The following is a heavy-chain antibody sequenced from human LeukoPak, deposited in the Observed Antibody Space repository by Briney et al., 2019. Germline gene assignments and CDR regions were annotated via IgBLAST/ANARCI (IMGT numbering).Heavy chain of an antibody. CDR2: IYYGGST. Sequence: SGTLSLTCTVSGGSISSYYWSWIRQPPGKGLEWIGYIYYGGSTNYNPSLKSRVTISVDTSKNQFSLKLNSVTAADTAVYYCAREGTTVVTPSHAFDIWGQGTMVTVSS. V-gene: IGHV4-59*01. D-gene: IGHD4-23*01. CDR1: GGSISSYY. J-gene: IGHJ3*02. CDR3: AREGTTVVTPSHAFDI.